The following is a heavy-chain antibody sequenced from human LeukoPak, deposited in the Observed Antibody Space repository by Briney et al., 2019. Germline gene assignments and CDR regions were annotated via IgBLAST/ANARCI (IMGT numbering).Heavy chain of an antibody. CDR2: IYSSGST. CDR3: ARGPYFNFDY. Sequence: PSETLSLTCTVSFGSISSYYWSWIRQPAGEGLEWIGQIYSSGSTNYNPSLKSRVTMSVDTSKNQFSLNLSSVTAADTAVYYCARGPYFNFDYWGQGTLVTVSS. D-gene: IGHD2/OR15-2a*01. V-gene: IGHV4-4*07. CDR1: FGSISSYY. J-gene: IGHJ4*02.